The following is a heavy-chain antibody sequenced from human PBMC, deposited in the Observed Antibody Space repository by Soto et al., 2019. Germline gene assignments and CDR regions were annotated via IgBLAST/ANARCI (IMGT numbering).Heavy chain of an antibody. CDR2: ISYDGSNK. J-gene: IGHJ4*02. CDR3: AGDRIWGIAVAGLDY. D-gene: IGHD6-19*01. V-gene: IGHV3-30-3*01. Sequence: QVQLVESGGGVVQPGRSLRLSCAASGFTFSSYAMHWVRQAPGKGLEWVAVISYDGSNKYYADSVKGRFTISRDNSKNTLYLQMNSLRAEDTAVYYCAGDRIWGIAVAGLDYWGQGTLVTVSS. CDR1: GFTFSSYA.